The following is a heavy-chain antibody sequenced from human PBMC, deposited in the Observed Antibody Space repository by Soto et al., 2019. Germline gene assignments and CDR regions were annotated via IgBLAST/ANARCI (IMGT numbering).Heavy chain of an antibody. D-gene: IGHD1-26*01. CDR1: GFTFSSYS. CDR2: IITSSSTI. CDR3: GRGGGGGGSYSGDFDY. J-gene: IGHJ4*02. V-gene: IGHV3-48*01. Sequence: EVQLVESGGGLVQPGGSLRLSCAASGFTFSSYSMNWVRQAPGKGLEWVSYIITSSSTIYYADSVKGRSTISRDNAENSLYLKMNGLRAEDTALYYWGRGGGGGGSYSGDFDYWGQGTLVTVSS.